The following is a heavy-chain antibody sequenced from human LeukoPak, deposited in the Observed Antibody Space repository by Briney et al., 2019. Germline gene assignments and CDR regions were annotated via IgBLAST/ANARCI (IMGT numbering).Heavy chain of an antibody. CDR3: ARAGRAYYDILTGYYCFDY. Sequence: ASVKVSCKASGSTVSGYGISWVGQATRKGIEWMGGIIPIFGTANYAQKSQGRVTITADESTSTAYMELSSLRSEDTAVYYCARAGRAYYDILTGYYCFDYWGQGTLVTVSS. D-gene: IGHD3-9*01. J-gene: IGHJ4*02. V-gene: IGHV1-69*13. CDR2: IIPIFGTA. CDR1: GSTVSGYG.